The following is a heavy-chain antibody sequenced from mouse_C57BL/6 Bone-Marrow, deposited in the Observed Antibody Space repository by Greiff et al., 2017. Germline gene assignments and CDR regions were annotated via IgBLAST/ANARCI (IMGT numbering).Heavy chain of an antibody. CDR2: IYPRSGNT. Sequence: QVQLQQSGAELARPGASVKLSCKASGYTFTSYGISWVKQRTGQGLEWIGEIYPRSGNTYYNEKFKGKATLTADKSSSTAYIELRSLTSEDSAVYFCARGFYGYDGFAYWGQGTLVTVSA. D-gene: IGHD2-2*01. CDR1: GYTFTSYG. V-gene: IGHV1-81*01. J-gene: IGHJ3*01. CDR3: ARGFYGYDGFAY.